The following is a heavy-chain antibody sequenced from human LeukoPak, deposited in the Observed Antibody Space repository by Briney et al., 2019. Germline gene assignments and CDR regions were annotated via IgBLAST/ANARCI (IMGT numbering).Heavy chain of an antibody. CDR1: GFTLINYA. CDR3: ARFTGLSRPDP. J-gene: IGHJ5*02. Sequence: GGSLRLSCAASGFTLINYAMYWVRQAPGKGLQYVSAISSNGGSTYYANSVKGRFTISRDNSKNTLYLQMGSLRAEDMAVYYCARFTGLSRPDPWGQGTLVSVAS. V-gene: IGHV3-64*01. D-gene: IGHD3-3*02. CDR2: ISSNGGST.